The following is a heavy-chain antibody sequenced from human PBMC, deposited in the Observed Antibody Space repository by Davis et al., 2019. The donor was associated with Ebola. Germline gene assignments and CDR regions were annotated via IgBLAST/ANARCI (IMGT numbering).Heavy chain of an antibody. Sequence: AASVKVSCKASGYTFTNYAINWVRQATRQGLEWMGWMNPNSGDTGYAQKFQGRVTMTRNTSISTAYMELSSLRSEDTAVYYCAREGTGDGFIYYYGMDVWGQGTTVTVSS. CDR2: MNPNSGDT. D-gene: IGHD1-1*01. CDR3: AREGTGDGFIYYYGMDV. V-gene: IGHV1-8*01. CDR1: GYTFTNYA. J-gene: IGHJ6*02.